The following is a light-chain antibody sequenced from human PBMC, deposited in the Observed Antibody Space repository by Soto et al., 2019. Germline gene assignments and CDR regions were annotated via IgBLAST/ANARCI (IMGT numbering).Light chain of an antibody. V-gene: IGKV3-15*01. Sequence: EIVMTQSPATLSVSAGERATLSCRASQSISSNLAWYQQKPGQAPRLLIYGASTRATGIPGRLSGSGSGAEFTLTISSLQSEDFAVYYCQQYNNWPRTFGQGTRLEIK. J-gene: IGKJ5*01. CDR3: QQYNNWPRT. CDR1: QSISSN. CDR2: GAS.